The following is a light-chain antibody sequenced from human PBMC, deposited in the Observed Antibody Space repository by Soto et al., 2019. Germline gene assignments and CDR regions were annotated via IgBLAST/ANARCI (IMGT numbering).Light chain of an antibody. CDR2: KAS. Sequence: DIQMTQSPSTLSASVGDRVTITCRASQSISSWLAWYQQKPGKAPKLLIYKASSLESGVPSRFSGSGSGTNFPLTITTLHHDVFAIYYSKKKNIYPPTCAQGPRVDNK. CDR3: KKKNIYPPT. CDR1: QSISSW. V-gene: IGKV1-5*03. J-gene: IGKJ1*01.